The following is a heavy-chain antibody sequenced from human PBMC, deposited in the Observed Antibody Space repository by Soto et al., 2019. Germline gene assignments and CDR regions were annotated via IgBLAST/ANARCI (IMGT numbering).Heavy chain of an antibody. Sequence: EVQLVESGGGVVQPGGSLRLSCEASGFTLSSYSMNWARQAPGQGLEWFSYISSSSSTIYYADSVKGRFTISRDNAKNSLYLQMNSLRDEDTAVYYCARENPRSSGWDVWGQGTTVTVSS. CDR3: ARENPRSSGWDV. CDR2: ISSSSSTI. CDR1: GFTLSSYS. J-gene: IGHJ6*02. V-gene: IGHV3-48*02.